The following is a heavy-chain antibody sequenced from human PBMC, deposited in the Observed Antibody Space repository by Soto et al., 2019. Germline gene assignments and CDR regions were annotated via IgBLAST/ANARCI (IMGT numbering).Heavy chain of an antibody. D-gene: IGHD6-13*01. J-gene: IGHJ4*02. Sequence: EVQLLESGGGLVQPGGSLRLSCAASGFTFSSYAMSWVRQAPGKGLEWASAISGSGGSTYYADSVKGRFTISRDNSKNTLYLQMNSLRAEDTAVYYCASGSSWYILPDYWGQGTLVTVSS. CDR2: ISGSGGST. CDR3: ASGSSWYILPDY. CDR1: GFTFSSYA. V-gene: IGHV3-23*01.